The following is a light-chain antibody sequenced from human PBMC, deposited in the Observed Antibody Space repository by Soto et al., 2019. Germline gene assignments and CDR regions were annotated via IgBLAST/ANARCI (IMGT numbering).Light chain of an antibody. J-gene: IGKJ2*01. CDR1: QSVSSY. Sequence: EIVLTQSPATLSLSPGERATLSCRASQSVSSYLAWYQQKPGQAPRLLIYDASNRATGIPARFSGGGSETDFTHTNSSLEPEDFAVYYCQQRFNWPRFTFGQGTKLEIK. CDR2: DAS. V-gene: IGKV3-11*01. CDR3: QQRFNWPRFT.